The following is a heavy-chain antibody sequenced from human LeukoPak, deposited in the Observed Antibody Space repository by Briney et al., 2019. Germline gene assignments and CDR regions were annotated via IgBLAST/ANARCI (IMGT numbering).Heavy chain of an antibody. CDR1: GYTFTSYD. D-gene: IGHD1-26*01. Sequence: ASVKVSCKASGYTFTSYDINWVRQATGQGLEWMGWMNPNSGNTGYAQKFQGRVTITRNTSISTAYMELSSLRSEDAAVYYCARRVSGSYYDYWGQGTLVTVSS. CDR3: ARRVSGSYYDY. CDR2: MNPNSGNT. V-gene: IGHV1-8*03. J-gene: IGHJ4*02.